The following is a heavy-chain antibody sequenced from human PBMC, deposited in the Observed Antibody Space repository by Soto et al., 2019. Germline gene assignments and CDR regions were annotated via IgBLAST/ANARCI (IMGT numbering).Heavy chain of an antibody. J-gene: IGHJ4*02. V-gene: IGHV3-30*03. D-gene: IGHD1-26*01. CDR2: ISGDGINT. CDR3: ARGNLSFDFDS. Sequence: QIQLVESGGDVVQPGRSLRLSCAASGFNFGFFGMHWVRQAPGKGLEWVAFISGDGINTHYADSVRGRFTLSRDYSKRTMYLQMDTLRDDDTALYYCARGNLSFDFDSWRQGTLVTVSS. CDR1: GFNFGFFG.